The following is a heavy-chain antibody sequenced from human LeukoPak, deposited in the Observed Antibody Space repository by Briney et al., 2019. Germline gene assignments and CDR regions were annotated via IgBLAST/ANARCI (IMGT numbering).Heavy chain of an antibody. D-gene: IGHD5-12*01. J-gene: IGHJ6*03. CDR1: GDTFSSFA. CDR3: ARTTEGYAGGPGYSYYYYMDV. CDR2: IIPLFGTA. Sequence: SVKVSCKASGDTFSSFAVSWVRQAPGQGLEWMGRIIPLFGTADYAQRYQGRVTISADNSLNTAYLELSSLTSEDTAVYYCARTTEGYAGGPGYSYYYYMDVWGKGTTVTISS. V-gene: IGHV1-69*06.